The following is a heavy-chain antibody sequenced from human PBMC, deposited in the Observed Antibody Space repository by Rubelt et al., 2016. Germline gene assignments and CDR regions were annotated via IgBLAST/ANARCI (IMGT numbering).Heavy chain of an antibody. D-gene: IGHD3-10*01. Sequence: SVGGMVQPGGSLRLSCAASKFTFSNYAMAWVRQTPGKGLEWVSSIFVSGATYYIDSVRGRFTISRDNSKNTLYLQMNSVRAEDTAVYYCATRGVITLPNDAFDIWGQGTMVTVSS. J-gene: IGHJ3*02. CDR3: ATRGVITLPNDAFDI. CDR1: KFTFSNYA. V-gene: IGHV3-23*01. CDR2: IFVSGAT.